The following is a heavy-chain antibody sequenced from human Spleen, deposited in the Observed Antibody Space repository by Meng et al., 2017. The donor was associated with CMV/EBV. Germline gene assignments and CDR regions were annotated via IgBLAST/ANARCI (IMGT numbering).Heavy chain of an antibody. D-gene: IGHD3-10*01. V-gene: IGHV1-24*01. CDR3: ATATYDSGNSMDS. CDR1: GYTLTELS. CDR2: FDPQDGET. Sequence: KVSGYTLTELSRHWVRQPHGKGLEWMGTFDPQDGETIYAQKFQGRVAMTVDTSTDTAYMELSSLRSEDTAVYYCATATYDSGNSMDSWGQGTLVTVSS. J-gene: IGHJ4*02.